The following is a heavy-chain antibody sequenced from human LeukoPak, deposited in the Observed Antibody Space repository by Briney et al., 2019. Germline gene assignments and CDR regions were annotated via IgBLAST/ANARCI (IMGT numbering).Heavy chain of an antibody. V-gene: IGHV4-34*01. CDR2: INHSGST. CDR3: ARIGDDSSGYYLSPLAFDI. CDR1: GGSFSGYY. Sequence: SETLSLTCAVYGGSFSGYYWSWIRQPPGKGLEWIGEINHSGSTNYNPSLKSRVTISVDTSKNQFSLKLSSVTAADTAVYCCARIGDDSSGYYLSPLAFDIWGQGTMVTVSS. J-gene: IGHJ3*02. D-gene: IGHD3-22*01.